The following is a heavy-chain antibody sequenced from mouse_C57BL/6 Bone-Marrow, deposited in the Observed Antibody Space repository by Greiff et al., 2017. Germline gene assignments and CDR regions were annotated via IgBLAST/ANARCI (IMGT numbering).Heavy chain of an antibody. J-gene: IGHJ2*01. V-gene: IGHV1-59*01. CDR2: IDPSDSYT. CDR1: GYTFTSYW. D-gene: IGHD1-1*02. CDR3: ARYNGYGPYYYDN. Sequence: VQLQQPGAELVRPGTSVKLSCKASGYTFTSYWMHLVKQRPGQGLEWIGVIDPSDSYTNYNQKFKGKATLTVDTSSSTAYMQLSSLTSEDSAVYYCARYNGYGPYYYDNWCQGTTLTVSS.